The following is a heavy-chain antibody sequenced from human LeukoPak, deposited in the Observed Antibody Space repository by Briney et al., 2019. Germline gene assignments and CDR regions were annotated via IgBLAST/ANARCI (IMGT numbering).Heavy chain of an antibody. CDR2: IIPIFGTA. CDR1: GGTFSSYA. J-gene: IGHJ4*02. V-gene: IGHV1-69*05. Sequence: GASVKVSCKASGGTFSSYAISWVRQAPGQGLEWMGGIIPIFGTANYAQKFQGRVTITTDESTSTAYMELSSLRSEDTAVYYCARSGIAAAPGEYYFDYWGQGTLVTVSS. D-gene: IGHD6-13*01. CDR3: ARSGIAAAPGEYYFDY.